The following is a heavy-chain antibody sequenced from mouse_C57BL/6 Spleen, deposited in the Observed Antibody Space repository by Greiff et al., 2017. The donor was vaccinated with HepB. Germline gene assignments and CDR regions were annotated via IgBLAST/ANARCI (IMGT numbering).Heavy chain of an antibody. CDR1: GYSFTDYN. J-gene: IGHJ4*01. D-gene: IGHD2-2*01. V-gene: IGHV1-39*01. CDR3: ARDGGLRRGGYYAMDY. Sequence: EVKVVESGPELVKPGASVKISCKASGYSFTDYNMNWVKQSNGKSLEWIGVINPNYGTTSYNQKFKGKATLTVDQSSSTAYMQLNSLTSEDAAVYYCARDGGLRRGGYYAMDYWGQGTSVTVSS. CDR2: INPNYGTT.